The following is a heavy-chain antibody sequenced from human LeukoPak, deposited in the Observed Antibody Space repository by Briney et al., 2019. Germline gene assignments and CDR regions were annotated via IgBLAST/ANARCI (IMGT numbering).Heavy chain of an antibody. CDR1: GYTFTGYY. CDR2: INPNSGGT. D-gene: IGHD6-13*01. J-gene: IGHJ4*02. V-gene: IGHV1-2*02. CDR3: ARVRSWDNYYFDY. Sequence: SVKVSCKASGYTFTGYYMRWVRQAPGQGLEWMGWINPNSGGTNYAQKFQGRVTMTRDTSISTAYMELSRLRSDDTAVYYCARVRSWDNYYFDYWGQGTLVTVSS.